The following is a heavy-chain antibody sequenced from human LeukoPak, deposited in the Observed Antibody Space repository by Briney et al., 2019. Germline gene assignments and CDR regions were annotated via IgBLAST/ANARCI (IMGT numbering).Heavy chain of an antibody. D-gene: IGHD5-24*01. V-gene: IGHV3-21*01. CDR2: ISSSSSYI. J-gene: IGHJ4*02. CDR1: GFTFSSYS. CDR3: ATEMATINY. Sequence: GGSLRLSCAASGFTFSSYSMNWVRQAPGKGLEWVSSISSSSSYIYYADSVKGRFTISRDNAKNSLYMQMNSRTAEDTAVYYCATEMATINYWGQGTLVTVSS.